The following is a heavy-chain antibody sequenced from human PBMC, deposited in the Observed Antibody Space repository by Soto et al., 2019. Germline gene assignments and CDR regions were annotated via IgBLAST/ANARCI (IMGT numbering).Heavy chain of an antibody. D-gene: IGHD3-9*01. J-gene: IGHJ6*03. CDR1: GFTFRTYG. V-gene: IGHV3-33*08. Sequence: GGSLRLSCAASGFTFRTYGMHWVRQAPGKGLEWMSYIRNNGSNKYYADSVKGRFTISRDNSKNTLYLQMNSLRAEDTAVYYCARDGDDILTGYYYYMDVWGKGTTVTVSS. CDR3: ARDGDDILTGYYYYMDV. CDR2: IRNNGSNK.